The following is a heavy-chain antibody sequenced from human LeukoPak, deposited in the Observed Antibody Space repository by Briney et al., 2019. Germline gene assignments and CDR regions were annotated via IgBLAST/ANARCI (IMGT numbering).Heavy chain of an antibody. D-gene: IGHD6-13*01. V-gene: IGHV4-4*07. J-gene: IGHJ4*02. CDR2: IYTSGST. CDR3: ARDRAYSSSWPPYFDY. Sequence: SETLSLTCTVSGGSISSYYLSWIRQPAGKGLEWIGRIYTSGSTNYNPSLKSRVTMSVDTSKNQFSLKLSSVTAADTAVYYCARDRAYSSSWPPYFDYWGQGTLVTVSS. CDR1: GGSISSYY.